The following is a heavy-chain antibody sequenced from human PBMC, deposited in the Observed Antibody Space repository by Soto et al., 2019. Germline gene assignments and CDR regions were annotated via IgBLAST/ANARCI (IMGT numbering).Heavy chain of an antibody. Sequence: PGGSLRLSCVTSGSTFSRNTMNWVRQAPGKGLEWVASITSSGSYVYYADSVKGRFSASRDNAKNSLSLQMDSLRPDDTAIYFCVKDEGIEAMDVWGQGTTVTVSS. CDR3: VKDEGIEAMDV. V-gene: IGHV3-21*01. CDR2: ITSSGSYV. J-gene: IGHJ6*02. D-gene: IGHD3-3*02. CDR1: GSTFSRNT.